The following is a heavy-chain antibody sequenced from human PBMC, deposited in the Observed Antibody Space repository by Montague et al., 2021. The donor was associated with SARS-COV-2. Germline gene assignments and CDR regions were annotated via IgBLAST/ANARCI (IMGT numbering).Heavy chain of an antibody. CDR2: ISSSGSTI. V-gene: IGHV3-48*03. CDR3: TRDLELVFVPDVIDY. J-gene: IGHJ4*02. Sequence: SQRLSCAASGFTFSTYEMNWVRQAPGKGLQWVSYISSSGSTIYYADSVQGRFTISRDNAKNSLYLQMNNLRAEDTAVYYCTRDLELVFVPDVIDYWGQGTLVIVSS. CDR1: GFTFSTYE. D-gene: IGHD2-2*01.